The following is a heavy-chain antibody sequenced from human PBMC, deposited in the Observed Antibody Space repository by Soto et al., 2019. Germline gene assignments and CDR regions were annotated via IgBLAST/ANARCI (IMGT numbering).Heavy chain of an antibody. CDR3: AREGGSYSSGWSYNSAFDY. CDR2: ISAYNGNT. D-gene: IGHD6-19*01. Sequence: GASVKVSCKASGYTFTSYGISWVRQAPGQGLEWMGWISAYNGNTNYAQKLQGRVTMTTDTSTSTAYMELRSLRSDDTAVYYCAREGGSYSSGWSYNSAFDYWGQGTLVNVSS. J-gene: IGHJ4*02. CDR1: GYTFTSYG. V-gene: IGHV1-18*01.